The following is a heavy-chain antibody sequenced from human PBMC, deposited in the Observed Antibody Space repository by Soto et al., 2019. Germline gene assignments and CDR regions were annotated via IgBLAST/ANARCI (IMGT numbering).Heavy chain of an antibody. CDR1: DASITNFF. Sequence: QVQIQESGPGLVTPSDTLSPTCTVSDASITNFFWNWVRQPAGGPLEWIGRLYLGGAPTYNPSLRSRLFISADTSKNQVSLKLTSVTAADTAVYYCAADSGRGGRAFDHWGHGALATVSS. CDR2: LYLGGAP. V-gene: IGHV4-4*07. J-gene: IGHJ4*01. CDR3: AADSGRGGRAFDH. D-gene: IGHD3-10*01.